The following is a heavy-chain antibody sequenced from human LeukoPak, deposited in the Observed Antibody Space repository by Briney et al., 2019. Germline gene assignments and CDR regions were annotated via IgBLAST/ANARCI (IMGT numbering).Heavy chain of an antibody. CDR1: VYVFTTFY. Sequence: PSVTVSCTASVYVFTTFYINWVRQAPGPPREGLGRLNPSSGTTSYAQTYQGRVTMTHETSTNTVYMELSSLRSDATGVYYCARVPISRRSNEGDCFDYWGQGTLVTVSS. J-gene: IGHJ4*02. CDR2: LNPSSGTT. V-gene: IGHV1-46*01. D-gene: IGHD1-1*01. CDR3: ARVPISRRSNEGDCFDY.